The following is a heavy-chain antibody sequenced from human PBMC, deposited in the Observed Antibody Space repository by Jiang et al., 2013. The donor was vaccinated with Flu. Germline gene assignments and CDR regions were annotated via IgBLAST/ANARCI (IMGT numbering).Heavy chain of an antibody. CDR3: ARRYCSSTSCSDHTHDAFDI. CDR1: GYSFTSYW. V-gene: IGHV5-51*01. CDR2: IYPGDSDT. Sequence: GAEVKKPGESLKISCKGSGYSFTSYWIGWVRQMPGKGLEWMGIIYPGDSDTRYSPSFQGQVTISADKSISTAYLQWSSLKASDTAMYYCARRYCSSTSCSDHTHDAFDIWGQGTNGHRLF. J-gene: IGHJ3*02. D-gene: IGHD2-2*01.